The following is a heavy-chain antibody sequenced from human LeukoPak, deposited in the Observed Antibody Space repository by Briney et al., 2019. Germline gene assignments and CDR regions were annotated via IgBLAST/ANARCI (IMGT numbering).Heavy chain of an antibody. J-gene: IGHJ3*01. CDR2: ISYDGSNK. Sequence: GGSLRLSCEASGFTFIGYGMHWVRQAPGKGLEWVSGISYDGSNKCYTDSVKGRFTISRDNSKNTLYLQMNSLRPEDTAVYYCAKPRGGDSWAFDFWGQGTMVTVSS. CDR1: GFTFIGYG. V-gene: IGHV3-30*18. CDR3: AKPRGGDSWAFDF. D-gene: IGHD2-21*02.